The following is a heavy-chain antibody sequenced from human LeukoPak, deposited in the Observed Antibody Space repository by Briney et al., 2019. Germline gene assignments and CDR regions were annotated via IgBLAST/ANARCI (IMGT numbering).Heavy chain of an antibody. CDR1: GFTFSSYS. V-gene: IGHV3-48*01. J-gene: IGHJ4*02. CDR3: ARDSDFSGGSCDY. Sequence: GGSLRLSCAASGFTFSSYSMNWARQAPGKGLEWVSYISSSSSTIYYADSVKGRFTISRDNAKNSLYLQMNSLRAEDTAVYYCARDSDFSGGSCDYWGQGTLVTVSS. D-gene: IGHD2-15*01. CDR2: ISSSSSTI.